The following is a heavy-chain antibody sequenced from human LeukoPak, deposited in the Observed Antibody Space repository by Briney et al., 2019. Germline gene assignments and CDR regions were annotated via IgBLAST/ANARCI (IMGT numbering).Heavy chain of an antibody. CDR2: IYYSGST. Sequence: PSETLSLTCTVSGGSISSSSYYWGWIRQPPGKGLEWIGSIYYSGSTYYNPSLKSRVTISVDTSKNQFSLKLSSVTAADTAVFYCARVERGYSGYDEDYFYYYFMDVWGKGTTVTVSS. CDR1: GGSISSSSYY. CDR3: ARVERGYSGYDEDYFYYYFMDV. J-gene: IGHJ6*03. D-gene: IGHD5-12*01. V-gene: IGHV4-39*01.